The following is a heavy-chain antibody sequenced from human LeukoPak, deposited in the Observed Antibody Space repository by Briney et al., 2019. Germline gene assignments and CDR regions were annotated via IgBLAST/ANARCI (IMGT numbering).Heavy chain of an antibody. J-gene: IGHJ3*02. CDR1: GGSISSSSYY. V-gene: IGHV4-61*01. D-gene: IGHD3-10*01. CDR3: ARDREGRAFGAFDI. CDR2: IYYSGST. Sequence: PSETLSLTCTVSGGSISSSSYYWGWIRQPPGKGLEWIGYIYYSGSTNYNPSLKSRVTISVDTSKNQFSLKLSSVTAADTAVYYCARDREGRAFGAFDIWGQGTMVTVSS.